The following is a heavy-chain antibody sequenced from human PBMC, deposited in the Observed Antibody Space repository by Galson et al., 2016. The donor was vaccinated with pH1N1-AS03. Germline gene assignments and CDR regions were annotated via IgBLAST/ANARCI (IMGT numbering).Heavy chain of an antibody. CDR3: AREMGSMDAFDI. V-gene: IGHV1-18*01. J-gene: IGHJ3*02. CDR2: ISPYNGNT. Sequence: SVKVSCKAPAYTFTTYGISWVRQAPGQGLEWMGWISPYNGNTNYAQKLQGRVTMTTDTSTSTAYMELRSLKSDDTAVYYCAREMGSMDAFDIWGQGTMVTVAS. D-gene: IGHD3-10*01. CDR1: AYTFTTYG.